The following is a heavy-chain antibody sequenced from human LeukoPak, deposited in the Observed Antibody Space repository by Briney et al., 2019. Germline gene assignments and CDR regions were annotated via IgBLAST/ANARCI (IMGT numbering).Heavy chain of an antibody. CDR2: ISNSGGST. CDR3: RSPPMVRGVIIDRDY. CDR1: GFTFSSYA. J-gene: IGHJ4*02. V-gene: IGHV3-23*01. Sequence: GGSLRLSCAASGFTFSSYAMSWVRQAPGKGLEWVSAISNSGGSTYYADSVKGRFTISRDNSKNTLYLQMNSLRVEDTAVYYRRSPPMVRGVIIDRDYWGQGTLVTVSS. D-gene: IGHD3-10*01.